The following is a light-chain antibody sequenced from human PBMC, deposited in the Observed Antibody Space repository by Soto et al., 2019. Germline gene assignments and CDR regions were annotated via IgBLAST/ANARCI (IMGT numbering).Light chain of an antibody. J-gene: IGKJ5*01. Sequence: EIVLTQSPGTLSLSPGERATLSCRASQTVSSSYLGWYQQKPGQAPRLLIYGASSRATGIPDRFSGSVSGTDFTLTISRLEPEDFAVYYCQQYGSSPPLITFGQGTRLEIK. CDR1: QTVSSSY. V-gene: IGKV3-20*01. CDR3: QQYGSSPPLIT. CDR2: GAS.